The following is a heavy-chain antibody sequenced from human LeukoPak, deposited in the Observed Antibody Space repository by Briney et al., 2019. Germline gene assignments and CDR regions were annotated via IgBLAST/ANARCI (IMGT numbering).Heavy chain of an antibody. CDR2: IFPSGGEI. D-gene: IGHD2-2*01. Sequence: GGSLRRSCAASGFTFSTFAMSWVRQPPGKGLEWVSSIFPSGGEIHYADYVRGRFTISRDNSQSPLHLQMNSPRAEDTAIYYCATSRQVPLPFESWGQGTLVTVSS. V-gene: IGHV3-23*01. CDR3: ATSRQVPLPFES. J-gene: IGHJ4*02. CDR1: GFTFSTFA.